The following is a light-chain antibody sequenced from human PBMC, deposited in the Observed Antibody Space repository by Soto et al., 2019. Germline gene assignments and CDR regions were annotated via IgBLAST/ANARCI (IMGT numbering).Light chain of an antibody. CDR2: DDN. Sequence: QCMVTQPTGVSAAPGPKFTISCSGSMSNIGGNSVSWYQQLPGTAPKRLIYDDNKRPSGIPDRFSGSKYGTSATLGITGFQTGDEADYYCGSWDSSLSASVFGTGTKVTVL. CDR3: GSWDSSLSASV. CDR1: MSNIGGNS. J-gene: IGLJ1*01. V-gene: IGLV1-51*01.